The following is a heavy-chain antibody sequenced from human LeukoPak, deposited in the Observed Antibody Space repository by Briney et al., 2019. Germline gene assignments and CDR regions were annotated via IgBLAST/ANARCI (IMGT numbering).Heavy chain of an antibody. CDR1: GGSISTTTYY. D-gene: IGHD3-22*01. CDR2: LFNSGST. J-gene: IGHJ5*02. Sequence: SETLSLTCSVSGGSISTTTYYWGWIRQPPGKGLEWIGSLFNSGSTYYNPSLKSRVTISGDTSENQFSLKVTSMTAADSAVYYCVNDSAGYYYTFDTWGQGTLVTVSS. CDR3: VNDSAGYYYTFDT. V-gene: IGHV4-39*01.